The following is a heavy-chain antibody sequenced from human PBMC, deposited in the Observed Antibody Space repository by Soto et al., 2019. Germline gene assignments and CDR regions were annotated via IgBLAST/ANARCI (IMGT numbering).Heavy chain of an antibody. CDR1: GFTFSSYA. Sequence: GGSLRLSCAASGFTFSSYAMHWVRQAPGKGLEYVSAISSNGGSTYYANSVKGRFTISRDNSKNTLYLQMGSLRAEDMAVYYCAKDIRAWGIVLVPAAPGYYGMDVWGQGTTVTVSS. J-gene: IGHJ6*02. V-gene: IGHV3-64*01. CDR3: AKDIRAWGIVLVPAAPGYYGMDV. CDR2: ISSNGGST. D-gene: IGHD2-2*01.